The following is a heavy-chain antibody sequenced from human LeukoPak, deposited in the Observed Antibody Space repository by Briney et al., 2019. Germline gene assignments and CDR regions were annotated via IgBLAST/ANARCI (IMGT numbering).Heavy chain of an antibody. V-gene: IGHV1-69*13. Sequence: SVKVSCKASGGTFSSYAISWVRQAPGQGLEWMGGIIPIFGTANYAQKFQGRVTVTADESTSTAYMELSSLRSEDTAVYYCATFYGSGSSYLDYWGQGTLVTVSS. CDR1: GGTFSSYA. CDR3: ATFYGSGSSYLDY. CDR2: IIPIFGTA. J-gene: IGHJ4*02. D-gene: IGHD3-10*01.